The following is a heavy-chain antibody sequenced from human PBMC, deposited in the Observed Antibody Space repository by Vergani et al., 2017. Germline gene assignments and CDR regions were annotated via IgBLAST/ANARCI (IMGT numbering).Heavy chain of an antibody. V-gene: IGHV3-23*04. CDR1: GFTFSNSA. CDR3: ARAYGRYDWFDY. Sequence: EVQLVESGGGLVQPGRSLRLSCAASGFTFSNSAVSWVRQAPGRGLAWVSSISGPGLSTYYADSVKGRFSISRDNSKNTVFLQMHSLRAEDTAIYYCARAYGRYDWFDYWGQRTLVTVSS. CDR2: ISGPGLST. J-gene: IGHJ4*01. D-gene: IGHD1-20*01.